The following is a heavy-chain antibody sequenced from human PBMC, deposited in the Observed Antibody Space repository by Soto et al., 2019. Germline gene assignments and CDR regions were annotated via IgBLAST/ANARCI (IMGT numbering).Heavy chain of an antibody. Sequence: EVQLVESGGGLVQPGGSLRLSCAASGFTFSNYWMYWVRQAPGKGLVWVSRVNNDGTDTTHADSVKGRFTISRDNAENTWYLQINSLRAEDTAVYYCARGGLQHALDVWGQGSMVTVSS. V-gene: IGHV3-74*03. CDR1: GFTFSNYW. CDR3: ARGGLQHALDV. CDR2: VNNDGTDT. J-gene: IGHJ6*02. D-gene: IGHD6-13*01.